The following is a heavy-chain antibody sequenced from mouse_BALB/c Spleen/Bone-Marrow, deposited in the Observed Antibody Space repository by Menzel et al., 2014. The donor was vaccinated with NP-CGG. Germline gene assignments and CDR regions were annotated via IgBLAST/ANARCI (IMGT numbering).Heavy chain of an antibody. CDR1: GYTFTIYW. CDR2: IDPSDSDA. Sequence: QVQLQQPGAELVKPGASVKLSCKASGYTFTIYWMHWVKQRPGQGLEWIGGIDPSDSDANYNQKFKGKATLTVDKSSTTAYMQLSSLTSEDSAVYYCARRNYYGSHYWYFDVWGAGTTVTVSS. V-gene: IGHV1-69*02. CDR3: ARRNYYGSHYWYFDV. J-gene: IGHJ1*01. D-gene: IGHD1-1*01.